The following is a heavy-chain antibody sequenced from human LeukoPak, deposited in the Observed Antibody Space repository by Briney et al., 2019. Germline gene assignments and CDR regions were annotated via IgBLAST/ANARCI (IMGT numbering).Heavy chain of an antibody. V-gene: IGHV1-24*01. CDR1: GYTLTELS. CDR2: FDPEDGET. CDR3: ATESDARKVAGTGWDY. J-gene: IGHJ4*02. Sequence: ASVKVSCKVSGYTLTELSMHWVRQAPGKGLEWMGGFDPEDGETIYAQKFQGRVTMTEDTSTDTAYMELSSLRSEDTAVYYCATESDARKVAGTGWDYWGQGTLVTVSS. D-gene: IGHD6-19*01.